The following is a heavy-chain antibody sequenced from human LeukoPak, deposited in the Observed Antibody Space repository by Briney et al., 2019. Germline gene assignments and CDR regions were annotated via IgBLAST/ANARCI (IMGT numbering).Heavy chain of an antibody. V-gene: IGHV3-21*06. CDR3: ARGPHSALDTDDAFDI. CDR2: ISISSSYI. Sequence: PGGSLRLSCAASKFIFSKYWMSWVRQAPGKGLEWVSFISISSSYIYYADSVKGRFTISRDNAKNSLYLQMNSLRAEDTAVYYCARGPHSALDTDDAFDIWGQGTMVTVSS. D-gene: IGHD5-18*01. J-gene: IGHJ3*02. CDR1: KFIFSKYW.